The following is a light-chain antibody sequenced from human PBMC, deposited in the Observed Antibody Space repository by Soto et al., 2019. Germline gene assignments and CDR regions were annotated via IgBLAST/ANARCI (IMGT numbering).Light chain of an antibody. CDR2: EVN. J-gene: IGLJ3*02. CDR1: SRDVGAYDY. Sequence: QSALTQPASVSGSPGQSITISCTGTSRDVGAYDYVSWYLQYPDKAPQLLIYEVNKRPSGVPDRFSGSKSGYTASLTVSGLQTEDEAFYYCSSSAGIYHYLVFGGGTKLTVL. CDR3: SSSAGIYHYLV. V-gene: IGLV2-8*01.